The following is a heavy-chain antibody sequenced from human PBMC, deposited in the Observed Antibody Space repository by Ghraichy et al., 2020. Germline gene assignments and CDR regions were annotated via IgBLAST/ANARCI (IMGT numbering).Heavy chain of an antibody. J-gene: IGHJ5*02. CDR1: GGSFSGYY. V-gene: IGHV4-34*01. D-gene: IGHD1-1*01. CDR3: ARGSQTRQLASHNWFDP. Sequence: SQTLSLTCAVYGGSFSGYYWSWIRQPPGKGLEWIGEINHSGSTNYNPSLKSRVTISVDTSKNQFSLKLSSVTAADTAVYYCARGSQTRQLASHNWFDPWGQGTLVTVSS. CDR2: INHSGST.